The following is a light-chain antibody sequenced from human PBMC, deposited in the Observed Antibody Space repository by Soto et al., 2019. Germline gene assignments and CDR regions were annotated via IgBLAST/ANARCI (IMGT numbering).Light chain of an antibody. CDR3: QAWDSSTVV. Sequence: SYELTQPPSVSVSPGQTASITCSGDKLGDKYACWYQQKPGQSPVLVIYQDSTRPSGIPERFSGSNSGNTATLTISGTQAMDEADYYCQAWDSSTVVFCGGTQLTVL. CDR2: QDS. CDR1: KLGDKY. V-gene: IGLV3-1*01. J-gene: IGLJ2*01.